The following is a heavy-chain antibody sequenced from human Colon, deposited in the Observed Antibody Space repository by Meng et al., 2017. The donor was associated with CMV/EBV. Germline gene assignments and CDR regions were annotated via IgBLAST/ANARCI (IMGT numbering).Heavy chain of an antibody. V-gene: IGHV3-7*01. CDR1: GFSSSRYW. CDR3: ARPITPGGYFDY. D-gene: IGHD1-14*01. CDR2: IKNDGSEK. J-gene: IGHJ4*01. Sequence: GESLKISCVASGFSSSRYWMSWVCQPPGKGLEWVANIKNDGSEKYYVDSVKGRFTISRDDAENSLYLQMNSLRAEDTALYYCARPITPGGYFDYWGQGTLVTVSS.